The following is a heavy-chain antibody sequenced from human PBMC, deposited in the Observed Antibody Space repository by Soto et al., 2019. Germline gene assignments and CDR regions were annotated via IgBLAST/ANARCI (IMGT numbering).Heavy chain of an antibody. Sequence: QVHLVESGGGAVQPGRSLRVSCEASGFIFSSYGMHWVRQAPGKGLEWVAFINYDGSNKFYGDSVKGRFTISRDNSKNTLYLQMSSLRGEDTAVYYCARCKQKVMHCAVDVWDQGATVTVTS. CDR3: ARCKQKVMHCAVDV. V-gene: IGHV3-33*01. CDR1: GFIFSSYG. J-gene: IGHJ6*02. D-gene: IGHD2-21*01. CDR2: INYDGSNK.